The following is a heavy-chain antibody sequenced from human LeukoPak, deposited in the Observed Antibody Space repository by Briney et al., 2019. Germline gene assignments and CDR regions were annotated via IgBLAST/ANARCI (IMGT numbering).Heavy chain of an antibody. CDR2: IIPIFGTT. CDR1: GGTFNSYA. J-gene: IGHJ5*02. V-gene: IGHV1-69*06. Sequence: SVKVSCKASGGTFNSYAISWVRQAPGQGLEWMGGIIPIFGTTNYARKFRGRVTLTADKSTRTAYMELSSLRSEDTAVYYCARDNVDTAMVTFYWFDPWGQGTLVTVSS. D-gene: IGHD5-18*01. CDR3: ARDNVDTAMVTFYWFDP.